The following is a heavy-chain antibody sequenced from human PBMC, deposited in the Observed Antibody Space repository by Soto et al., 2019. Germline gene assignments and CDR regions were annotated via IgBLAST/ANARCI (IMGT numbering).Heavy chain of an antibody. V-gene: IGHV1-69*01. CDR1: GGTFSSYA. D-gene: IGHD3-3*01. CDR2: IIPIFGTA. Sequence: QVQLVQSGAEVKKPGSSVKVSCKASGGTFSSYAISWVRQAPGQGLEWMGGIIPIFGTANYAQKFQGRVTITADESTSTAYMELSSLRSEDTAVYYCARQVFGVVTREGDYYYGMDVWGQGTTVTVSS. CDR3: ARQVFGVVTREGDYYYGMDV. J-gene: IGHJ6*02.